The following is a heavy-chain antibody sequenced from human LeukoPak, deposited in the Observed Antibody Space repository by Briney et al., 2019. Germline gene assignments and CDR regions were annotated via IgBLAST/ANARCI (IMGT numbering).Heavy chain of an antibody. J-gene: IGHJ4*02. CDR1: GGSISSGGYY. V-gene: IGHV4-31*03. D-gene: IGHD7-27*01. CDR2: VYYSGTT. CDR3: ARGSTGDKSNN. Sequence: SETLSLTCTVSGGSISSGGYYWSWIRQLPGKGLEWIEYVYYSGTTSYNPSLKSRLTISLDTSENQFSLKLSSVTAADTAVYYCARGSTGDKSNNWGQGTLVTVSS.